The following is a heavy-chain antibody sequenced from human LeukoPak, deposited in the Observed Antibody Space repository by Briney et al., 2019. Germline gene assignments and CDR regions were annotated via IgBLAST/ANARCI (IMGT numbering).Heavy chain of an antibody. J-gene: IGHJ5*02. V-gene: IGHV3-23*01. CDR3: AKDKGWFGELSP. D-gene: IGHD3-10*01. CDR1: GFTFSSYA. Sequence: GGSLRLPCAASGFTFSSYAMSGASQPPGKGREWVSAISGSGGSTYYADSVKGRFTISRDNSKNTLYLQMNSLRAEDTAVYYCAKDKGWFGELSPWGQGTLVTVSS. CDR2: ISGSGGST.